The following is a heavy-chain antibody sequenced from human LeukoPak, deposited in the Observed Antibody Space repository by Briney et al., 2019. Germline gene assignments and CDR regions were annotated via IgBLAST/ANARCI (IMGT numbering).Heavy chain of an antibody. V-gene: IGHV1-2*02. Sequence: GASVKVSCKASGYTFTGYYMHWVRQAPGQGLEWMGWINPNSGGTNYAQKFQGRVTMTRDTSISTAYMELSRLRSDDTAVYYCARELSYLYDYWSGHYSHDAFDIWGQGTMVTVSS. CDR2: INPNSGGT. D-gene: IGHD3-3*01. CDR1: GYTFTGYY. J-gene: IGHJ3*02. CDR3: ARELSYLYDYWSGHYSHDAFDI.